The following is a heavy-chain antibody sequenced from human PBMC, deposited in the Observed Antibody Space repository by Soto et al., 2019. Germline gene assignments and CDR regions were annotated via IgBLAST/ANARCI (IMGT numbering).Heavy chain of an antibody. D-gene: IGHD1-1*01. V-gene: IGHV1-69*13. Sequence: SVKVSGKASAGTFNSDAIDWVRGAPGQGREWMGGIIPIFGTTNYPQKLQGRVKLTADESTRTAYMELSTLRSEDTAVYYCARGIVTGSEYNYYYYGMDVWGQGTTVTVSS. CDR3: ARGIVTGSEYNYYYYGMDV. J-gene: IGHJ6*02. CDR2: IIPIFGTT. CDR1: AGTFNSDA.